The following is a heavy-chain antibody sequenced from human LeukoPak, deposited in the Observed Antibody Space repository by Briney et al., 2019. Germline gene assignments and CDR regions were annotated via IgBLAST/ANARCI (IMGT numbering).Heavy chain of an antibody. CDR1: GFTFSASA. J-gene: IGHJ4*02. V-gene: IGHV3-64D*06. Sequence: GGSLRLSCSASGFTFSASAMHWVRQAPGKGPQFVSAITSDGRSTYYAGSVKGRFTISRDNSENTLYLQMSSVRPEDTAVYYCVRDQTWGQGTLVTVSS. CDR2: ITSDGRST. CDR3: VRDQT.